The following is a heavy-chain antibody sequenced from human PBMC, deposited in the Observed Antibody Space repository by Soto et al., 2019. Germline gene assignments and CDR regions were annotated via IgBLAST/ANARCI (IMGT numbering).Heavy chain of an antibody. CDR2: ISYDGSNK. CDR1: GFTFSSYG. CDR3: AKAEIAVVTPGSLDY. D-gene: IGHD6-19*01. J-gene: IGHJ4*02. Sequence: GGSLRLSCAASGFTFSSYGMHWVRQAPGKGLEWVAVISYDGSNKYYADSVKGRFTISRDNSKNTLYLQMNSLRAEDTAVYYCAKAEIAVVTPGSLDYWGQGTLVTVSS. V-gene: IGHV3-30*18.